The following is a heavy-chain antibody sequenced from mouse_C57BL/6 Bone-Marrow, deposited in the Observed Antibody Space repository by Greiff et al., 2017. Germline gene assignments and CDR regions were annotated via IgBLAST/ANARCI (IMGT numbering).Heavy chain of an antibody. J-gene: IGHJ4*01. CDR1: GFTFSDYG. CDR3: ARPGNYYAMDY. CDR2: ISSGSSTI. Sequence: EVKLMESGGGLVKPGGSLKLSCAASGFTFSDYGMHWVRQALEKGLEWVAYISSGSSTIYYADTVKGRFTISRDNAKNTLFLQMTSLRSEDTAMYYCARPGNYYAMDYWGQGTSVTVSS. V-gene: IGHV5-17*01.